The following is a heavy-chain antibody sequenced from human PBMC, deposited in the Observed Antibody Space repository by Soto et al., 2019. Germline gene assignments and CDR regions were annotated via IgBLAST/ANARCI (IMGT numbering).Heavy chain of an antibody. J-gene: IGHJ6*04. Sequence: QVQVVQSGDEVKKPGASVKVSCKASGYTFTNYGFSWVRQAPGQGLEWMGWISGYNGNTKYAEKVQGRVTMTTDTSTSTAHMELRSLRSDDTAVYYCAREGQAPYYYYGMDVWGKGTAVTVSS. CDR3: AREGQAPYYYYGMDV. CDR2: ISGYNGNT. V-gene: IGHV1-18*01. CDR1: GYTFTNYG.